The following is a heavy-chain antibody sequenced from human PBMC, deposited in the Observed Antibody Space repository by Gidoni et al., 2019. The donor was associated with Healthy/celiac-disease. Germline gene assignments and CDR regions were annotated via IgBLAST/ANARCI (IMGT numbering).Heavy chain of an antibody. J-gene: IGHJ4*02. CDR2: ISSSSSYI. D-gene: IGHD2-15*01. CDR1: GFTSSSYR. CDR3: ARGGDIVVVVAAHFDY. V-gene: IGHV3-21*01. Sequence: EVQLVESGGGLVKPGGSLRLSWAASGFTSSSYRMNWVRQAPGKGLGWCPSISSSSSYIYYADSVKGRFTIARDNAKNSLYLQMNSLRAEDTAVYYCARGGDIVVVVAAHFDYWGQGTLVTVSS.